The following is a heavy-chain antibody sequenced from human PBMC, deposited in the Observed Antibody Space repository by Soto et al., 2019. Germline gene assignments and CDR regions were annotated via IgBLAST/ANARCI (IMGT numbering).Heavy chain of an antibody. V-gene: IGHV3-33*01. CDR2: VWYDGSNK. J-gene: IGHJ6*02. CDR3: ARDLDIVVVPAFYGMDV. D-gene: IGHD2-2*01. CDR1: GFTFSSYG. Sequence: QVQLVESGGGVVQPGRSLRLSCAASGFTFSSYGMHWVRQAPGKGLEWVAVVWYDGSNKYYADSVKGRFTISRDNSKNTLYRQMNSLRAEDTAVYYCARDLDIVVVPAFYGMDVWGQGTTVTVSS.